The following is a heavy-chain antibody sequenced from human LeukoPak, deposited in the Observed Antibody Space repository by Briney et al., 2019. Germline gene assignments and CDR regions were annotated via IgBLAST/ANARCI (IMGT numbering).Heavy chain of an antibody. D-gene: IGHD1-26*01. CDR2: ISASGGNT. CDR3: AIGSGSYHY. J-gene: IGHJ4*02. V-gene: IGHV3-23*01. CDR1: GFTFSSYA. Sequence: GGSLRLSCAASGFTFSSYAMSWVRQAPGKGLEWVSGISASGGNTYYADSVKGRFTISRHNSKNTLYLQMNSLRAEDTAVYYCAIGSGSYHYWGRGTLVTVSS.